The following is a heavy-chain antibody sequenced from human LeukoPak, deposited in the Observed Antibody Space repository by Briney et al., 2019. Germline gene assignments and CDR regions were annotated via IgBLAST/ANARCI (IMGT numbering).Heavy chain of an antibody. Sequence: SETLSLTCIVSGYSFSSGYYWGWIRQPPGKGLEWIGNIHHSGSTYYNPSLKSRVTISVDTSKNQLSLKLSSVTAADTAVYYCARDRGSGSYGSFDYWGQGTLVTVSS. D-gene: IGHD3-10*01. J-gene: IGHJ4*02. CDR2: IHHSGST. V-gene: IGHV4-38-2*02. CDR3: ARDRGSGSYGSFDY. CDR1: GYSFSSGYY.